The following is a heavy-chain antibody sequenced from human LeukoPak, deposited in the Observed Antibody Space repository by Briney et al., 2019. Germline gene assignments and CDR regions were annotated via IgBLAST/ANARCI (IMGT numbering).Heavy chain of an antibody. CDR3: ARDGNPFDY. Sequence: PSETLSLTCTVSGGSINDYYWSWIRQPPGKRLEWIGYVYYTGTTNYNPSLNSRVTISVDTSKNQFSLKLSSVTAADTAMYYCARDGNPFDYWGQGTLVTVSP. CDR1: GGSINDYY. J-gene: IGHJ4*02. V-gene: IGHV4-59*01. D-gene: IGHD1-26*01. CDR2: VYYTGTT.